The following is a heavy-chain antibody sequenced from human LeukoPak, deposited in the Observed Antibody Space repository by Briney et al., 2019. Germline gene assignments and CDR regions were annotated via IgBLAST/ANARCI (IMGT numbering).Heavy chain of an antibody. V-gene: IGHV3-66*01. CDR1: GFTVSSNF. CDR2: IYSGGST. Sequence: GGSLRLSCAASGFTVSSNFMSWVRQAPGKGLEWVSVIYSGGSTYYADSVKGRFTISRDNSKNTLYLQMNSLRAEDTAVYYCARDSHGSYDSSGYFANWGQGTLVTVSS. J-gene: IGHJ4*02. D-gene: IGHD3-22*01. CDR3: ARDSHGSYDSSGYFAN.